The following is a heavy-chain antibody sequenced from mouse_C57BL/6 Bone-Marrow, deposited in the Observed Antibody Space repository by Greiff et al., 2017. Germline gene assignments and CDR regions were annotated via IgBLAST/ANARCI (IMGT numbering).Heavy chain of an antibody. CDR3: ARGYDYLYYYAMDY. CDR2: IDPANGNT. J-gene: IGHJ4*01. CDR1: GFNIKNTY. D-gene: IGHD2-4*01. Sequence: EVQLQQSVAELVRPGASVKLSCTASGFNIKNTYMPWVKQRPEQGLEWIGRIDPANGNTKYAPKFQGKATITADTSSNTAYLQLSSLTSEDTAIYYCARGYDYLYYYAMDYWGQGTSVTVSS. V-gene: IGHV14-3*01.